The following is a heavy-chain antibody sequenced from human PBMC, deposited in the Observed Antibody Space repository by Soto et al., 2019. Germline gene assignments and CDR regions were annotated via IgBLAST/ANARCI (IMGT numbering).Heavy chain of an antibody. Sequence: SETLSLTCAVSGGSISSTNWCSWVRQPPGKGLEWIGEIYHSGSTNSNPSLKSRVTISVDKSKNQFSLRLSSVTAADTAVYYCASLDLAVAAYDYWGQGTLVTVYS. J-gene: IGHJ4*02. CDR3: ASLDLAVAAYDY. CDR2: IYHSGST. D-gene: IGHD6-19*01. V-gene: IGHV4-4*02. CDR1: GGSISSTNW.